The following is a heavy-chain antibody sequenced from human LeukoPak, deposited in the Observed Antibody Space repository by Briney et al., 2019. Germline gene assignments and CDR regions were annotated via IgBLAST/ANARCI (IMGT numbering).Heavy chain of an antibody. V-gene: IGHV1-2*02. CDR2: INPNSGVT. D-gene: IGHD4-11*01. Sequence: ASVKVSCKASGYTFTSYYMHWLRQAPGQGLEWMGRINPNSGVTKYAQKFQGRVTMTRDTSTTTAYLELTSLRSDDTAVYYCARDSQYQLPPYNWFDPWGQGTLVTVSS. CDR3: ARDSQYQLPPYNWFDP. CDR1: GYTFTSYY. J-gene: IGHJ5*02.